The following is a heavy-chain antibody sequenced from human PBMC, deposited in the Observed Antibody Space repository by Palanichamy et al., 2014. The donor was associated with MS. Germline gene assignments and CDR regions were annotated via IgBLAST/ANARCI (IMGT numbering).Heavy chain of an antibody. CDR3: ARESEEKISEDGPYYCMDV. D-gene: IGHD5-24*01. V-gene: IGHV3-30*02. CDR1: GFTFSHYA. CDR2: ISFVGNKR. J-gene: IGHJ6*03. Sequence: QAQLVEVWGRRGSRPGGSLRLSCAASGFTFSHYAMHWVRQAPGKGLEWVALISFVGNKRYYADSVKGRCTISRDNSKNTVFLDMNTARGEDSAVYFCARESEEKISEDGPYYCMDVWGKGTTVTVSS.